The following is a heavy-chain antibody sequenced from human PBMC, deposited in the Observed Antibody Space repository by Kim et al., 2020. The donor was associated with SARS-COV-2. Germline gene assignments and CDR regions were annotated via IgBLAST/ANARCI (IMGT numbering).Heavy chain of an antibody. Sequence: GGSLRLSCVVSGFTFSSYEMNWVRQAPGKGLEWVSYIGGSGGPIYYTDSVKGRFTISRDNAKNSLYLQMSSLRAEDTGVYYCVTSRGVRGSGGQGTLVTVSS. J-gene: IGHJ4*02. CDR3: VTSRGVRGS. D-gene: IGHD3-10*01. CDR1: GFTFSSYE. V-gene: IGHV3-48*03. CDR2: IGGSGGPI.